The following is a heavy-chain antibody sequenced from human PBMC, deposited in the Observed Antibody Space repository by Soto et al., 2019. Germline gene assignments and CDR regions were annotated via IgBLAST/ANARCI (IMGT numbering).Heavy chain of an antibody. V-gene: IGHV3-21*01. CDR1: RLTFSSYS. Sequence: GGSLRLSCADSRLTFSSYSMHWVRQAPGKGLEWVSSISSSSSHIYYADSVKSRFTNTKDNAKNTLYLQMNSLRVEDTAVYYCTMPHYDIRGWFDPWGQGTLVTVSS. D-gene: IGHD3-9*01. CDR3: TMPHYDIRGWFDP. J-gene: IGHJ5*02. CDR2: ISSSSSHI.